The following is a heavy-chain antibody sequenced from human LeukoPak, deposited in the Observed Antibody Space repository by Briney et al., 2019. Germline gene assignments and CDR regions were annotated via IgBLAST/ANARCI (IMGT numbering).Heavy chain of an antibody. CDR3: AARSGELPYYFDY. J-gene: IGHJ4*02. CDR2: INPSSDGT. CDR1: GYIFTAFY. Sequence: ASVKVSCKASGYIFTAFYIHWVRQAPGQGLEWMGWINPSSDGTNYAQKLQGRVTMTTDTSTSTAYMELRSLRSDDTAVYYCAARSGELPYYFDYWGQGTLVTVSS. D-gene: IGHD1-26*01. V-gene: IGHV1-2*02.